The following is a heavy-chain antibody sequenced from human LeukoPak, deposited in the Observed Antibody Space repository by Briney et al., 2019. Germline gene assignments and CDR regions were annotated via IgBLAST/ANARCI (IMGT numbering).Heavy chain of an antibody. CDR2: ITGNGDST. V-gene: IGHV3-23*01. Sequence: PGGSLRLSCAASGFTFAGYAMAWVRQAPGKGLNWVTGITGNGDSTYYADSVKGRFTISRDNSRNTLYLQMNSLRAEDTAVYYCARDWGLRLGLDYWGQGTLVTVSS. CDR1: GFTFAGYA. D-gene: IGHD3-16*01. J-gene: IGHJ4*02. CDR3: ARDWGLRLGLDY.